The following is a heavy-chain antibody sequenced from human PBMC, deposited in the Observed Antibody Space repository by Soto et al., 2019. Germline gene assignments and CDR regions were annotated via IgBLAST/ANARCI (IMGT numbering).Heavy chain of an antibody. Sequence: KPXATLSLTFTVSGGCISSYYWSWIRQPPGKGLEWIGYIYYSVSTNYNPSLKSRVTISVDTSKNQFSLKLSSVTAADTAVYYCARDAMANGGMDVWGQGTTVTVSS. D-gene: IGHD5-18*01. V-gene: IGHV4-59*01. CDR1: GGCISSYY. CDR2: IYYSVST. J-gene: IGHJ6*02. CDR3: ARDAMANGGMDV.